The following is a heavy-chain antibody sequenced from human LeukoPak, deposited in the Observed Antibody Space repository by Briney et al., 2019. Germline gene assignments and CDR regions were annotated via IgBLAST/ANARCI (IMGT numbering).Heavy chain of an antibody. V-gene: IGHV3-23*01. CDR1: GFIFSNHG. J-gene: IGHJ4*02. CDR3: AKDRIVVVSSEDY. CDR2: ISGSGGST. Sequence: PGGTLRLSCAASGFIFSNHGMNWVRQAPGKGLEWVSAISGSGGSTYYADSVKGRFTISRDNSKNTLYLQMNSLRAEDTAVYYCAKDRIVVVSSEDYWGQGTLVTVSS. D-gene: IGHD2-21*01.